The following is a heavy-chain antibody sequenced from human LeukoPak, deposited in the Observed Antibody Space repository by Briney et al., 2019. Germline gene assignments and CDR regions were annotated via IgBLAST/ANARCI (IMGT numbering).Heavy chain of an antibody. D-gene: IGHD2/OR15-2a*01. Sequence: GGSLRLSCAASGFTFSSFGMHWVRQAPGKGLEWVAVVSSDGGTKYYADSVKGRFTISRDNSKNTLSLQMNTLRPEDTAVYYCASFSNVNFDYWGQGTLVTVSS. V-gene: IGHV3-30*03. CDR1: GFTFSSFG. J-gene: IGHJ4*02. CDR3: ASFSNVNFDY. CDR2: VSSDGGTK.